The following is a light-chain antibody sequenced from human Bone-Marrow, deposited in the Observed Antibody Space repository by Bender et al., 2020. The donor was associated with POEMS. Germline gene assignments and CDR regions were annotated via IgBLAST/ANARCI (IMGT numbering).Light chain of an antibody. V-gene: IGLV2-14*01. Sequence: QSALTQPASVSGSPGQSITISCTGTSSDIGRYNYVSWYQQDPGKAPKLIIYDVSNRPSGVSNRFSGSKAGDTASLTISGLQAEDEADYYCSSYASTSLLLFGGGTKVTVL. CDR1: SSDIGRYNY. CDR2: DVS. CDR3: SSYASTSLLL. J-gene: IGLJ2*01.